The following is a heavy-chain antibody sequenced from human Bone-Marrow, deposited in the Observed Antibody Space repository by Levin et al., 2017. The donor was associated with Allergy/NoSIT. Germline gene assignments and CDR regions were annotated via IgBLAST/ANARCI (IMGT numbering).Heavy chain of an antibody. D-gene: IGHD5-18*01. CDR2: IYYSGST. J-gene: IGHJ4*02. Sequence: SETLSLTCTVSGGSISSYYWSWIRQPPGKGLEWIGYIYYSGSTNYNPSLKSRVTISVDTSKNQFSLKLSSVTAADTAVYYCARVGGQLWFAEPNYDYWGQGTLVTVSS. V-gene: IGHV4-59*01. CDR1: GGSISSYY. CDR3: ARVGGQLWFAEPNYDY.